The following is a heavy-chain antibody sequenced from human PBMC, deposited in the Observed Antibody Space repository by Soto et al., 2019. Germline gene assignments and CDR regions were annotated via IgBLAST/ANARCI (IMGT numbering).Heavy chain of an antibody. CDR3: AKEAVAGTYYYYYYGMDV. D-gene: IGHD6-19*01. CDR1: GFTFSSYA. CDR2: ISGSGGST. J-gene: IGHJ6*02. Sequence: EVQLLESGGGLAQPGGSLRLSCAASGFTFSSYAMSWVRQAPGKGLEWVSAISGSGGSTYYADSVKGRFTISRDNSKNTLYLQMNSLRAEDTAVYYCAKEAVAGTYYYYYYGMDVWGQGTTVTVSS. V-gene: IGHV3-23*01.